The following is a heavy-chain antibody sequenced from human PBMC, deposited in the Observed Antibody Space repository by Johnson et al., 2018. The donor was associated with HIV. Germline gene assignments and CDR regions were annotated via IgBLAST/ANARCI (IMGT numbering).Heavy chain of an antibody. D-gene: IGHD5-24*01. CDR3: ARACRDGYTCDVFDI. CDR1: GFTFSSYA. J-gene: IGHJ3*02. V-gene: IGHV3-23*04. CDR2: ISGSGGST. Sequence: VQLVESGGGLVKPGGSLRLSCAASGFTFSSYAMSWVRQAPGKGLEWVSAISGSGGSTYYADSVTGSFTISRDSSKNTLYLQMNSLRAEDTAVYYCARACRDGYTCDVFDIWGQGTMVTVSS.